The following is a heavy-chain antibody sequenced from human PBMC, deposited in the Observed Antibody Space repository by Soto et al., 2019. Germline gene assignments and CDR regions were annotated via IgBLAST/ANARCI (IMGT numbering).Heavy chain of an antibody. D-gene: IGHD5-18*01. CDR3: THSPRGYSYHFDY. J-gene: IGHJ4*02. CDR1: GFSLTTRRVG. Sequence: QITLKESGPTLVKPTQTLTLTCTFSGFSLTTRRVGVGWIRQPPGKALEWLALIYWDDDEGYRPSLKSRLTITTDTSKHQVVLTMTNMYPVDTATYYCTHSPRGYSYHFDYWGQGNLVTVSS. CDR2: IYWDDDE. V-gene: IGHV2-5*02.